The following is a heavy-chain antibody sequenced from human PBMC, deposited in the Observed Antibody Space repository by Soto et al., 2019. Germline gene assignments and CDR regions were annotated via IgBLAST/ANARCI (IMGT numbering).Heavy chain of an antibody. CDR1: GGSISSGGYS. Sequence: SETLSLTCAVSGGSISSGGYSWSWIRQHPGKGLEWIGYIYYSGSTYYNPSLKSRVTISVDTSKNQFSLKLSSVTAADTAVYYCASWDSSGGRFDIWGQGTMVTVSS. J-gene: IGHJ3*02. D-gene: IGHD3-22*01. V-gene: IGHV4-31*11. CDR3: ASWDSSGGRFDI. CDR2: IYYSGST.